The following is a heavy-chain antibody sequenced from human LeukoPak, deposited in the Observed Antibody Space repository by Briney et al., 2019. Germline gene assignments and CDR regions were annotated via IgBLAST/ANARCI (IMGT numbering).Heavy chain of an antibody. CDR1: GGSISSGGYY. D-gene: IGHD4-17*01. CDR3: ARGDDYGDYYFDY. V-gene: IGHV4-31*03. CDR2: IHYSGST. Sequence: PSQTLSLTCTVSGGSISSGGYYWSWIRQHPGKGLEWIGYIHYSGSTYYNPSLKSRVTISVDTPKNHFSPKLTSVTAADTAVYYCARGDDYGDYYFDYWGQGTLVTVSS. J-gene: IGHJ4*02.